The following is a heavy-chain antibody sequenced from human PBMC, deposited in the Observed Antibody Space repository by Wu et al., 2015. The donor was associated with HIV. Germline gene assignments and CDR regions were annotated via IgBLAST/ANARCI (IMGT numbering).Heavy chain of an antibody. V-gene: IGHV1-18*01. CDR1: GYTFTSYG. D-gene: IGHD3-3*01. CDR3: ARNSAGGMVLRFLEWSMDV. J-gene: IGHJ6*04. Sequence: QVQLVQSGAEVKKPGASVKVSCKASGYTFTSYGISWVRQAPGQGLEWMGWISAYNGNTNYAQKLQGRVTMTTDTSTSTAYMELRSLRSDDTAVYYCARNSAGGMVLRFLEWSMDVWGKGTTVTVSS. CDR2: ISAYNGNT.